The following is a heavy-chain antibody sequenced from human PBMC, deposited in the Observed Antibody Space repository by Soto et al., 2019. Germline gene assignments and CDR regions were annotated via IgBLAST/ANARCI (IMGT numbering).Heavy chain of an antibody. CDR3: TRVAYYYGSGADY. J-gene: IGHJ4*02. CDR2: IYPGDSDT. CDR1: GYTFSNYW. D-gene: IGHD3-10*01. Sequence: EVQLVQSGAEVKKPGESLKISCKGSGYTFSNYWIGWVRQMPGKGLEWMGIIYPGDSDTRYSPSFQGQVTISADKSISTAYLQWSSLKASDTAMYYCTRVAYYYGSGADYWGQGTLVTVSS. V-gene: IGHV5-51*01.